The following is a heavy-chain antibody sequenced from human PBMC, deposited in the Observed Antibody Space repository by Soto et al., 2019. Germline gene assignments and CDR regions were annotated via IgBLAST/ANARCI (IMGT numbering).Heavy chain of an antibody. CDR2: ISGSGGST. CDR1: GFTFSSYA. Sequence: GSLRLSCAASGFTFSSYAMSWVRQAPGKGLEWVSAISGSGGSTYYADSVKGRFTISRDNSKNTLYLQMNSLRAEDTAVYYCAKGPVDYYYYGMDVWGQGTTVTVSS. CDR3: AKGPVDYYYYGMDV. V-gene: IGHV3-23*01. J-gene: IGHJ6*02. D-gene: IGHD2-15*01.